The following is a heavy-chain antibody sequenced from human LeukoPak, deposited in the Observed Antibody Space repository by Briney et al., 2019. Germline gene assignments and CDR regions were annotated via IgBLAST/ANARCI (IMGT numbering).Heavy chain of an antibody. Sequence: GGSLRLSCAASGFTFSSYSMNWVRQAPGKGLEWVSSISSSSSYIYYADSVKGRFTISRYNAKNSLYLQMNSLRAEDTAVYYCARDGMRAFDIWGQGTMVTVSS. CDR3: ARDGMRAFDI. V-gene: IGHV3-21*01. CDR2: ISSSSSYI. J-gene: IGHJ3*02. CDR1: GFTFSSYS.